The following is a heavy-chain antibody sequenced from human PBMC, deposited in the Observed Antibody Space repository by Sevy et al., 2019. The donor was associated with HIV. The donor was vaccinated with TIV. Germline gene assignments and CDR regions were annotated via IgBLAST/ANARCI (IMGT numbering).Heavy chain of an antibody. Sequence: GGSLRLSCAASGFTFSSYAMSWVRQAPGKGLEWVSAISGSGGSTYYADSVKGRFTISRDNSRNTLYLQMNSLRADARAVYYCAKEVAAAGFPRWAFDIWGQGTMVTVSS. CDR3: AKEVAAAGFPRWAFDI. V-gene: IGHV3-23*01. CDR2: ISGSGGST. D-gene: IGHD6-13*01. CDR1: GFTFSSYA. J-gene: IGHJ3*02.